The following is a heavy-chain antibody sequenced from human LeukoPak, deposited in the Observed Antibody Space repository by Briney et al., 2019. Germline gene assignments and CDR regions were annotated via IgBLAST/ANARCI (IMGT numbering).Heavy chain of an antibody. CDR1: GGSFSGYY. V-gene: IGHV4-34*01. CDR2: INHSGGT. J-gene: IGHJ4*02. D-gene: IGHD3-10*01. CDR3: ARTGVLLWFGESLVQYYFAY. Sequence: SETLSLTCAVYGGSFSGYYWSWIRQPPGKGLEWIGEINHSGGTNYNPSLKSRVTISVDTSNNQFSLKLSSVTAADTAVYYCARTGVLLWFGESLVQYYFAYWGQGTLVTVSS.